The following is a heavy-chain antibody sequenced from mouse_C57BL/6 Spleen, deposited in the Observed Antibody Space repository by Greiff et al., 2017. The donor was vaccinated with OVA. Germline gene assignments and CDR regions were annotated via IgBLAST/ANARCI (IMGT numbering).Heavy chain of an antibody. CDR1: GYTFTSYW. V-gene: IGHV1-61*01. Sequence: QVHVKQPGAELVRPGSSVKLSCKASGYTFTSYWMDWVKQRPGQGLEWIGNIYPSDSETHYNQKFKDKATLTVDKSSSTAYMQLSSLTSEDSAVYYCARGRGPYYFDYWGQGTTLTVSS. J-gene: IGHJ2*01. CDR2: IYPSDSET. CDR3: ARGRGPYYFDY.